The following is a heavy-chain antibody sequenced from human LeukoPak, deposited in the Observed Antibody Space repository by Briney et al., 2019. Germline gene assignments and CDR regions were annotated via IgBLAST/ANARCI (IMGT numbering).Heavy chain of an antibody. J-gene: IGHJ4*02. D-gene: IGHD3-22*01. Sequence: GASVKVSCKASGYTFTSYGISWVRQAPGQGLEWMGWISAYNGNTNYAQKLQGRVTMTTDTSTSTAYMELRSLSSDDTAVYYCARDRPSEDYYDSSGLDYWGQGTLVTVSS. CDR1: GYTFTSYG. V-gene: IGHV1-18*01. CDR2: ISAYNGNT. CDR3: ARDRPSEDYYDSSGLDY.